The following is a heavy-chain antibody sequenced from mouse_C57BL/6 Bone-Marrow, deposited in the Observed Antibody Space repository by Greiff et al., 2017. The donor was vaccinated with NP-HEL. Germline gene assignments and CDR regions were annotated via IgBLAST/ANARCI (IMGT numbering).Heavy chain of an antibody. CDR1: GYTFTSYW. CDR3: ARGPIYYYGSSYYYAMDY. CDR2: IDPNSGGT. Sequence: QVQLKQPGAELVKPGASVKLSCKASGYTFTSYWMHWVKQRPGRGLEWIGRIDPNSGGTKYNEKFKSKATLTVDKPSSTAYMQLSSLTSEDSAVYYCARGPIYYYGSSYYYAMDYWGQGTSVTVSS. V-gene: IGHV1-72*01. D-gene: IGHD1-1*01. J-gene: IGHJ4*01.